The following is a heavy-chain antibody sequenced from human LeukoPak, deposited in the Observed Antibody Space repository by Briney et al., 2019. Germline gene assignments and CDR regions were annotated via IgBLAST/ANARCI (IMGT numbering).Heavy chain of an antibody. CDR3: ARQVATRGEWAFDI. Sequence: PSETLSLTCAVYDGSFSGYYWTWIRQPPGKGLEWIGEIIDTGSTKYNSSLKSRVTMSVDTSNNQFSLRLSSMTAADTALYYCARQVATRGEWAFDIWGQGTMVTVYS. CDR2: IIDTGST. D-gene: IGHD5-12*01. J-gene: IGHJ3*02. CDR1: DGSFSGYY. V-gene: IGHV4-34*12.